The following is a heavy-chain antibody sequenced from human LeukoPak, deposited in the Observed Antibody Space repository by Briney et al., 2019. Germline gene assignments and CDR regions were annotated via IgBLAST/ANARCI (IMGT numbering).Heavy chain of an antibody. J-gene: IGHJ4*02. Sequence: PGGSLRLSCAASGFTVSSNYMSWVRQAPGKGLEWVSVIYSGGSTYYADSVKGRFTISRDNSKNTLYLLMNSLRAEDTAVYYCAKTLGYYDILTGFDYWGQGTLVTVSS. V-gene: IGHV3-66*01. CDR3: AKTLGYYDILTGFDY. CDR2: IYSGGST. CDR1: GFTVSSNY. D-gene: IGHD3-9*01.